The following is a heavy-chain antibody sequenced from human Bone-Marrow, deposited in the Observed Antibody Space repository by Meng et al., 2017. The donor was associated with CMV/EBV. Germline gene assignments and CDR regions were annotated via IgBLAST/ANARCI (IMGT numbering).Heavy chain of an antibody. V-gene: IGHV1-8*03. CDR1: EYTFTSYD. J-gene: IGHJ6*02. CDR2: MNPNSGNT. CDR3: AREAAAGRKGPYSDMDV. Sequence: ASVKVSCKASEYTFTSYDINWVRQATGQGLEWMGWMNPNSGNTGYAQKFQGRVTITRNTSINTAYMELSRLRSDDTAMYYCAREAAAGRKGPYSDMDVWGQGTTVTVSS. D-gene: IGHD6-13*01.